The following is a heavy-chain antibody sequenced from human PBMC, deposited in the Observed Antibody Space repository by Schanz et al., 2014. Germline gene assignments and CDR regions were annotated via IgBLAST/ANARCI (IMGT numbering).Heavy chain of an antibody. CDR1: GFTFTGHW. CDR2: IKEDGSKK. D-gene: IGHD2-8*02. J-gene: IGHJ3*01. V-gene: IGHV3-7*01. CDR3: ARDDRYCTGVDCKGDAFDL. Sequence: DVQLVESGGGLVQPGGSLRLSCAASGFTFTGHWMSWVRQAPGKGLEWVANIKEDGSKKYYVDSVRGRFTISRDNVTNSLYLKLNSLTAEDTAVYHCARDDRYCTGVDCKGDAFDLWGQGTLVTVSS.